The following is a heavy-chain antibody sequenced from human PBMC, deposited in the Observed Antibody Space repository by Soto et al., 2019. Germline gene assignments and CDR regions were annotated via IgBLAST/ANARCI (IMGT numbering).Heavy chain of an antibody. V-gene: IGHV4-34*01. CDR3: ARGFPMVGYCTNGVCPPFDY. Sequence: QVQLQQWGAGLLKPSETLSLTCAVYGGSFSGYYWSWIRQPPGKGLEWIGEINHSGSTNYNPSLKSRVTISVDTSKNQFSLKLSSVTAADTAVYYCARGFPMVGYCTNGVCPPFDYWGQGTLVTVSS. J-gene: IGHJ4*02. D-gene: IGHD2-8*01. CDR1: GGSFSGYY. CDR2: INHSGST.